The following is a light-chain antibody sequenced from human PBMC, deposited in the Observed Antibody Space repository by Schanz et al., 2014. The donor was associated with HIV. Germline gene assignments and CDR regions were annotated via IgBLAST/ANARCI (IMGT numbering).Light chain of an antibody. V-gene: IGKV1-5*03. Sequence: IQMTQSPSTLSASVGDRVTITCRASQSIGNSLAWYQQKPGRAPKLLIYKASTLEPGVPSTFSGSGSATEFTLTISSLQPEDFATYYCQQSYSTPTWTFGQGTKVEIK. J-gene: IGKJ1*01. CDR1: QSIGNS. CDR3: QQSYSTPTWT. CDR2: KAS.